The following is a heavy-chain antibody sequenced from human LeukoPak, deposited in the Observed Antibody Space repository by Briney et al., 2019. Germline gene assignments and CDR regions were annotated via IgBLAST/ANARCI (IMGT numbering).Heavy chain of an antibody. CDR2: IYYSGST. CDR3: ASRPPSDGGSYGPFDY. J-gene: IGHJ4*02. CDR1: GGSISSSSYY. D-gene: IGHD1-26*01. V-gene: IGHV4-39*07. Sequence: PSETLSLTCTVSGGSISSSSYYWGWIRQPPGKGLEWIGSIYYSGSTYYNPSLKSRVTISVDTSKNQFSLKLSSVTAADTAVYYCASRPPSDGGSYGPFDYWGQGTLVTVSS.